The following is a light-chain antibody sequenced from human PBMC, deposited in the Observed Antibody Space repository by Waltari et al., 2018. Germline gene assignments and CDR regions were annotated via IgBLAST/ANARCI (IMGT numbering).Light chain of an antibody. CDR2: GAS. CDR3: QQDDISPLT. Sequence: EIVLTQSPGTLSLSPGERATLSCRASQTVRTTYLAWYQQKPGQAPTLLIYGASSRATGIPVRVSGSGSRADFSLTSSSMEPEDFAVYYCQQDDISPLTFGGGTKVEIK. V-gene: IGKV3-20*01. CDR1: QTVRTTY. J-gene: IGKJ4*01.